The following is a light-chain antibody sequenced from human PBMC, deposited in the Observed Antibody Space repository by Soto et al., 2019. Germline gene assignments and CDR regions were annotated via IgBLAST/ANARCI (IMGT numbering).Light chain of an antibody. Sequence: QSALTQPASVSGSPGQSITISCTGTSSDVGDYDYVSWYQQRPGKAPKLMIYDVSNRPSGVSNRCSGSKSGNTASLTISGLQAEDEADYYCNSYTSSSTVVFGGGTKVTVL. V-gene: IGLV2-14*01. CDR2: DVS. J-gene: IGLJ2*01. CDR3: NSYTSSSTVV. CDR1: SSDVGDYDY.